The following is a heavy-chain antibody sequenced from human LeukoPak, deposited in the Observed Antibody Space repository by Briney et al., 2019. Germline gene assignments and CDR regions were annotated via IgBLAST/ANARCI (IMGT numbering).Heavy chain of an antibody. CDR1: GFTFSSYA. V-gene: IGHV3-21*01. D-gene: IGHD2-15*01. CDR3: ARDPGYCSGGSCQYYYYYMDV. J-gene: IGHJ6*03. CDR2: ISSSSSYI. Sequence: KSGGSLRLSCAASGFTFSSYAMSWVRQAPGKGLEWVSSISSSSSYIYYADSVKGRFTISRDNAKNSLYLQMNSLRAEDTAVYYCARDPGYCSGGSCQYYYYYMDVWGKGTTVTVSS.